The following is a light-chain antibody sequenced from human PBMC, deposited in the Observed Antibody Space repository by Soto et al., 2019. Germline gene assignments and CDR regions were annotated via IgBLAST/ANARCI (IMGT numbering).Light chain of an antibody. Sequence: EIVLTQSTGTLSLSPGERATLSCRASQSVRSRYLAWYQQKPGQAPRLLIYGASSRATGIPDRFSGSGSGTDFTLTISRLEPEDFAVYYCQQHGSSPPYTFGQGTKLEI. V-gene: IGKV3-20*01. CDR2: GAS. CDR3: QQHGSSPPYT. J-gene: IGKJ2*01. CDR1: QSVRSRY.